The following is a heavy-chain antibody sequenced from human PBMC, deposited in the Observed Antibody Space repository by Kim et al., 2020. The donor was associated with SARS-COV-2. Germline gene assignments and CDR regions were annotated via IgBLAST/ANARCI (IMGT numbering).Heavy chain of an antibody. D-gene: IGHD1-26*01. V-gene: IGHV1-69*13. J-gene: IGHJ3*01. Sequence: SVKVSCKTAGGTFIGYTISWVRQAPGQGLEWLGGIILNIGTTHHSEKFKGRLTIAADESATTSYMELTSLTHEDTGVYYCARERERLVQGGALDFWGQGTVVTVSS. CDR1: GGTFIGYT. CDR2: IILNIGTT. CDR3: ARERERLVQGGALDF.